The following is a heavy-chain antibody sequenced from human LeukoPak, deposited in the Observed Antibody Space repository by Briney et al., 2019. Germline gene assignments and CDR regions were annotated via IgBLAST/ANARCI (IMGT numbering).Heavy chain of an antibody. D-gene: IGHD2-2*02. CDR2: IYTSGST. Sequence: SETLSLTCTVSGGSFSSSSYYWSWIRQPAGKGLEWIGRIYTSGSTNYNPSLKSRVTMSVDTSKNQFSLKLSSVTAADTAVYYCARALRDIVVVPAAIRNYYYYYYMDVWGKGTTVTVSS. V-gene: IGHV4-61*02. J-gene: IGHJ6*03. CDR3: ARALRDIVVVPAAIRNYYYYYYMDV. CDR1: GGSFSSSSYY.